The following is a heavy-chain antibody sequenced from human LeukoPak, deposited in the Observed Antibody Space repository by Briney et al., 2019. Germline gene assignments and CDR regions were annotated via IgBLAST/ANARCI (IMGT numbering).Heavy chain of an antibody. D-gene: IGHD3-3*01. CDR1: GDSVSSNSAA. J-gene: IGHJ5*02. CDR2: TYYRSKWYN. V-gene: IGHV6-1*01. CDR3: ARVPITIFGVVFNWFDP. Sequence: SQTLSLTCAISGDSVSSNSAAWNWIRQSPSRGLEWLGRTYYRSKWYNDYAVSVKSRITINPDTSKNQFSLQLNSVTPEDTAVYYCARVPITIFGVVFNWFDPWGQGTLVTVSS.